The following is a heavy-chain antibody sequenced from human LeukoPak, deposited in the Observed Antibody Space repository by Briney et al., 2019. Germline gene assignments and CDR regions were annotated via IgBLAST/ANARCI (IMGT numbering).Heavy chain of an antibody. D-gene: IGHD1-26*01. Sequence: ASVKVSYKVSGYTLTELSMHWVRQAPGKGLEWMGGFDPEDGETIYAQKFQGRVTMTEDTSTDTAYMELSSLRSEDTAVYYCATGYRQATKGFEWELLECFDPWGQGTLVTVSS. CDR2: FDPEDGET. CDR3: ATGYRQATKGFEWELLECFDP. V-gene: IGHV1-24*01. J-gene: IGHJ5*02. CDR1: GYTLTELS.